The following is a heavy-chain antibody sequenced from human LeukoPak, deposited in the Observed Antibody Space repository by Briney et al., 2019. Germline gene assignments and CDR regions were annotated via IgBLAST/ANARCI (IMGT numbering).Heavy chain of an antibody. Sequence: SETLSLTCTVSGGSLSSYYWSWIRQPPGTGLEWIGYIYYSGSTNYNPSLKSRVTISVDTSKNQFSPKLSSVTAADTAVYYCARVFGDYVYGSTAFDIWGQGTMVTVSS. J-gene: IGHJ3*02. CDR3: ARVFGDYVYGSTAFDI. CDR2: IYYSGST. D-gene: IGHD4-17*01. V-gene: IGHV4-59*13. CDR1: GGSLSSYY.